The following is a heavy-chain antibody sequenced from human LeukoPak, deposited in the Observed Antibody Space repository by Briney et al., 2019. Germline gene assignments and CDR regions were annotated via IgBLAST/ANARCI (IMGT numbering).Heavy chain of an antibody. CDR3: ARALSGSSPVDY. CDR2: IYYSGST. D-gene: IGHD1-26*01. CDR1: GFTFSNAW. V-gene: IGHV4-59*01. J-gene: IGHJ4*02. Sequence: GSLRLSCAASGFTFSNAWMSWVRQAPGKGLEWIGYIYYSGSTNYNPSLKSRVTISVDTSKNQFSLKLSSVTAADTAVYYCARALSGSSPVDYWGQGTLVTVSS.